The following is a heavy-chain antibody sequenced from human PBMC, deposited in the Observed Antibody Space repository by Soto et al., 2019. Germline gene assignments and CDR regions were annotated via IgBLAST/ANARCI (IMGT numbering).Heavy chain of an antibody. CDR1: GFTFSSYG. D-gene: IGHD6-6*01. CDR2: ISYDGSNK. V-gene: IGHV3-30*18. J-gene: IGHJ4*02. CDR3: AKSTSIAAYNFDY. Sequence: QVQLVESGGGVVQPGRSLRLSCAASGFTFSSYGMHWVRQAPGKGLEWVAVISYDGSNKYYADSVKGRFTISRDNSKNTLYLQMNSLRAEDTAVYYCAKSTSIAAYNFDYWGQGTLVTVSS.